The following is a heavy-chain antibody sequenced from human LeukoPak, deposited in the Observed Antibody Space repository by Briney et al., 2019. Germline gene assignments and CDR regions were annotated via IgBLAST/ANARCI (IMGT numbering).Heavy chain of an antibody. CDR1: GFIFSSYA. CDR3: ARGKINIVATIMAY. V-gene: IGHV3-30-3*01. J-gene: IGHJ4*02. D-gene: IGHD5-12*01. Sequence: PGGSLRLSCAASGFIFSSYAMHWVRQAPGKGLEWVAVISYDGSNKYYADSVKGRFTISRDNSKNTLYLQMNSLRAEDTAVYYCARGKINIVATIMAYWGQGTLVTVSS. CDR2: ISYDGSNK.